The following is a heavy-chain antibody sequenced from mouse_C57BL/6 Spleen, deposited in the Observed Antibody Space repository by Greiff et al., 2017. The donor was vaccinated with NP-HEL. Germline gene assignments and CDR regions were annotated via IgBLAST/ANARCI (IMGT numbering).Heavy chain of an antibody. V-gene: IGHV5-16*01. D-gene: IGHD2-4*01. Sequence: EVKVVESEGGLVQPGSSMKLSCTASGFTFSDYYMAWVRQVPEKGLEWVANINYDGSSTYYLDSLKSRFIISRDNAKNILYLQMSSLKSEDTATYYCARETYYDYGGFAYWGQGTLVTVSA. J-gene: IGHJ3*01. CDR3: ARETYYDYGGFAY. CDR2: INYDGSST. CDR1: GFTFSDYY.